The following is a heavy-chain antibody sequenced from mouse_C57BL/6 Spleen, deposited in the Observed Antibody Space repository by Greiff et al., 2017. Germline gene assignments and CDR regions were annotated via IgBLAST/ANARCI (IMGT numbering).Heavy chain of an antibody. V-gene: IGHV3-6*01. J-gene: IGHJ4*01. CDR3: ARLDDYDGDLDY. Sequence: EVKLMESGPGLVKPSQSLSLTCSVTGYSITSGYYWNWIRQFPGNKLEWMGYISYDGSNNYNPSLKNRISITRDTSKHQFFLKLNSVTTEDTATYYCARLDDYDGDLDYWGQGTSVTVSS. CDR2: ISYDGSN. CDR1: GYSITSGYY. D-gene: IGHD2-4*01.